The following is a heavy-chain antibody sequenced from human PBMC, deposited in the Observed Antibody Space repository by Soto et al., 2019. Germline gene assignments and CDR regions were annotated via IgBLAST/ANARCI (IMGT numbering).Heavy chain of an antibody. D-gene: IGHD3-3*01. CDR2: ISGSGNTI. CDR1: GFTFSTNA. J-gene: IGHJ4*02. V-gene: IGHV3-23*01. Sequence: PGGPLRLSCAASGFTFSTNAMSWVRQAPGMGLEFVSLISGSGNTIYYADSVKGRFTISRDNSKNTVSLQMNSLRAEDTAVYYCAKVGYDTYGYYLRSLDYWGQGTLVTVSS. CDR3: AKVGYDTYGYYLRSLDY.